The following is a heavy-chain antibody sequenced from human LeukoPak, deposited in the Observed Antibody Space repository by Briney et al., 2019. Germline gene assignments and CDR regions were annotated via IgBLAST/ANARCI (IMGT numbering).Heavy chain of an antibody. CDR2: IYSGGST. J-gene: IGHJ4*02. CDR3: AKDLGLSLGSTPFDY. V-gene: IGHV3-53*01. D-gene: IGHD1-26*01. Sequence: SGGSLRLSCAASGFTVSSNYMSWVRQAPGKGLEWVSVIYSGGSTYYADSVKGRFTISRDNFQNTLSLQMNSLRAGDTAVYYCAKDLGLSLGSTPFDYWGQGTLVTVSS. CDR1: GFTVSSNY.